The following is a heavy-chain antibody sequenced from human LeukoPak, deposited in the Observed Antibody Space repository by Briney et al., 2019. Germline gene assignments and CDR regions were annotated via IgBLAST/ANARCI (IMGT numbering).Heavy chain of an antibody. CDR3: ARSATVTTGYFDY. D-gene: IGHD4-17*01. CDR2: IYSNGNT. V-gene: IGHV4-39*07. Sequence: PSETPSLSCSVSGGSISSSGHYCGWIRQSPEKGLDWIGSIYSNGNTYYNPSVKSRVTISVDTSKNQFSLKLTSVTAAGTAVYYCARSATVTTGYFDYWGQGALVTVSS. CDR1: GGSISSSGHY. J-gene: IGHJ4*02.